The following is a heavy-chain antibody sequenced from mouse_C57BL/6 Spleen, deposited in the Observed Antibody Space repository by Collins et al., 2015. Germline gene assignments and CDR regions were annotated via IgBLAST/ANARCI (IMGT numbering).Heavy chain of an antibody. V-gene: IGHV1-76*01. Sequence: QVQLKQSGAELVRPGASVKLSCKASGYTFTDYYXKWVKQRPGQGPEWIARIYPGSDNTFYNEKFKGKATLTAEKASSTAYMQLNSLTSEDSAVYFCARDNSGAEYFDYWGQGTTLTVSS. CDR2: IYPGSDNT. CDR1: GYTFTDYY. CDR3: ARDNSGAEYFDY. J-gene: IGHJ2*01. D-gene: IGHD3-2*02.